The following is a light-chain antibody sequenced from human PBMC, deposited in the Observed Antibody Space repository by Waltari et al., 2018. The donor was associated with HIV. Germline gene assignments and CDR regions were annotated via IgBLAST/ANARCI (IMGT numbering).Light chain of an antibody. CDR1: SSDVGRYDY. CDR3: SSYAGINPVV. Sequence: QSALTQPPSASGSPGQSVTISCTGTSSDVGRYDYVSWYQQHPGKAPKLLIFEVNKRPSGVPDLFSGSKSGNTASLTVSGLQAEDEAEYSCSSYAGINPVVFGGGTKLTVL. V-gene: IGLV2-8*01. CDR2: EVN. J-gene: IGLJ2*01.